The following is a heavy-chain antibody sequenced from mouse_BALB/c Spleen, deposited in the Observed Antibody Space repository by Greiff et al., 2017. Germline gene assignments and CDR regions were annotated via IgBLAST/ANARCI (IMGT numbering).Heavy chain of an antibody. D-gene: IGHD2-3*01. CDR3: ARNYDGSPWFAY. V-gene: IGHV1S56*01. J-gene: IGHJ3*01. CDR2: IYPGNVNT. Sequence: VQLQQSGPELVKPGASVRISCKASGYTFTSYYIHWVKQRPGQGLEWIGWIYPGNVNTKYNEKFKGKATLTADKSSSTAYMQLSSLTSEDSAVYFCARNYDGSPWFAYWGQGTLVTVSA. CDR1: GYTFTSYY.